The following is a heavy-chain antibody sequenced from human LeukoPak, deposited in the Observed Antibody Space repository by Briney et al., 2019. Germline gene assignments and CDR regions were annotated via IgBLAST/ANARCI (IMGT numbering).Heavy chain of an antibody. V-gene: IGHV5-51*01. Sequence: GESLKISCKVSGYSFTSYWIGWVRQMPGKGLEWVGIIHPGDSETRYSPSFQGQVTISADKSISTAYLQWNSLKASDTAMYYCARCPRIYLLDYWGQGTLVTVSS. J-gene: IGHJ4*02. CDR2: IHPGDSET. CDR1: GYSFTSYW. CDR3: ARCPRIYLLDY. D-gene: IGHD2-15*01.